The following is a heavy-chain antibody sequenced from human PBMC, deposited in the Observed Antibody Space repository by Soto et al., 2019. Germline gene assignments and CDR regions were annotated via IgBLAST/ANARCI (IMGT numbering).Heavy chain of an antibody. V-gene: IGHV1-24*01. D-gene: IGHD3-16*01. CDR3: APFFMTTVVGY. Sequence: QVHLVQSGAEVKKPGASVKVSCKVSGLGLTEVSMHWVRQAPGKGLEWLGGFDPDEGGTIYAQKFQGRVTMTEDTSTGTAHMELSSLTSEDTAVYYCAPFFMTTVVGYWGQGSLVTVSS. CDR1: GLGLTEVS. J-gene: IGHJ4*02. CDR2: FDPDEGGT.